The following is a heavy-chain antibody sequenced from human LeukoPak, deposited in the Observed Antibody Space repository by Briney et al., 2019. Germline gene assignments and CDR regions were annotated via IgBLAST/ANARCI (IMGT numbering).Heavy chain of an antibody. J-gene: IGHJ4*02. Sequence: ASVKVSCKASGGTFSSYAISWVRQAPGQGLEWMGRIIPILGIANYAQKFQDRVTITADKSTSTAYMELSSLRSEDTAVYYCARDRGITGTTGGDYWGQGTLVTVSS. V-gene: IGHV1-69*04. CDR2: IIPILGIA. D-gene: IGHD1-20*01. CDR1: GGTFSSYA. CDR3: ARDRGITGTTGGDY.